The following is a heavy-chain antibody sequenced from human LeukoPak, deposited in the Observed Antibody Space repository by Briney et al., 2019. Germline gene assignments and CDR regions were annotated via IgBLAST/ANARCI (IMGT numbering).Heavy chain of an antibody. V-gene: IGHV3-48*01. CDR3: ARVGYGSGSNYFDY. D-gene: IGHD3-10*01. CDR1: GFTFSSYS. J-gene: IGHJ4*02. CDR2: ISSSGITI. Sequence: PGGSLRLSCEASGFTFSSYSVSWVRQAPGKGPQWVSYISSSGITIYHADSVKGRFTISRDNSKNTLYLQMNSLRAEDTAVYYCARVGYGSGSNYFDYWGQGTLVTVSS.